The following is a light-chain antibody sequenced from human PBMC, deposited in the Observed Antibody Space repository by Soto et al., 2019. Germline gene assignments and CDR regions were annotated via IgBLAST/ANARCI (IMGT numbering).Light chain of an antibody. J-gene: IGKJ4*01. CDR1: QSVSSN. Sequence: EIVMTQSPATLSVSPGERATLSCRASQSVSSNLAWYQQKPGQTPKLLIYAASTTDTGIPARFSGSGSGTEFTLTISSLQSEDVAVYYCQQYNVWPITFGGGTKVEFK. V-gene: IGKV3-15*01. CDR3: QQYNVWPIT. CDR2: AAS.